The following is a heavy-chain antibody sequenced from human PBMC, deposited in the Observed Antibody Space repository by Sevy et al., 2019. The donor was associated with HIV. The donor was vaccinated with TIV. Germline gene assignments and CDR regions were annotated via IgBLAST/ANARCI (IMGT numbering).Heavy chain of an antibody. D-gene: IGHD2-15*01. J-gene: IGHJ6*02. Sequence: GGSLRLSCAASAFSVSSNYRSWVRQAPGKGPEWVSVIHSGGKISYADSVQGRFTISRDNSKNTLYLQMNSLRAEDTAVYYCAREDIVLGEDNYYGIDVWGQGTTVTVSS. CDR1: AFSVSSNY. CDR2: IHSGGKI. V-gene: IGHV3-53*01. CDR3: AREDIVLGEDNYYGIDV.